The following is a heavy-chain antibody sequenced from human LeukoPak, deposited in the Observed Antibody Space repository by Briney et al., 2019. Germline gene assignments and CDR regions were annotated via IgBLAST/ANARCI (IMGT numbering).Heavy chain of an antibody. V-gene: IGHV3-53*01. Sequence: GGSLRLSCAASGFTVSSNYMSWVRQAPGKGLEWVSVIYSGGSTYYADSVKGRFTISRDNSKNTLYLQMNSLRAEDTAVYYCASLAGDLYYFEYWGQGTLVTVSS. D-gene: IGHD7-27*01. CDR1: GFTVSSNY. J-gene: IGHJ4*02. CDR2: IYSGGST. CDR3: ASLAGDLYYFEY.